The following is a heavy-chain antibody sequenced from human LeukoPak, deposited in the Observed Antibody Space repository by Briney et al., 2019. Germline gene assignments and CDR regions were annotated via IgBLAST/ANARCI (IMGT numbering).Heavy chain of an antibody. D-gene: IGHD5-18*01. CDR1: GGSISSDY. CDR3: ASLPRGYSYGYGDAFDI. J-gene: IGHJ3*02. CDR2: IYTSGST. Sequence: SETLSLTCTVSGGSISSDYWSWIRQPAGKGLEWIGRIYTSGSTNYNPSLKSRVTMSVDTSKNQFSLKLSSVTAADTAVYYCASLPRGYSYGYGDAFDIWGQGTMVTVSS. V-gene: IGHV4-4*07.